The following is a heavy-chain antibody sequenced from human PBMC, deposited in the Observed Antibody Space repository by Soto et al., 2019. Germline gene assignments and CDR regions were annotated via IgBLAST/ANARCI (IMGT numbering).Heavy chain of an antibody. V-gene: IGHV3-30-3*01. Sequence: QVQLVESGGGVVQPGRSLRLSCAASGFTLTNYAMHWVRQAPGKGLEWLAVISDDGDNKYYADSVKGRFTISRDNYNKTLYVQMNSLRPEDTAVYYCARDRYSSSTLFDYWGQGTLVTVSS. CDR3: ARDRYSSSTLFDY. CDR2: ISDDGDNK. D-gene: IGHD6-6*01. J-gene: IGHJ4*02. CDR1: GFTLTNYA.